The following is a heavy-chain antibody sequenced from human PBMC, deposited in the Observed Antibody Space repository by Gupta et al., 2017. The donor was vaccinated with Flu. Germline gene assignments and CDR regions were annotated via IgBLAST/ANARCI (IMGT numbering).Heavy chain of an antibody. CDR3: AKQEVKQWLLTPGWL. CDR1: GFTFSSYA. V-gene: IGHV3-23*01. Sequence: EVQLLEPGGGLVQPGGSLRLSCAASGFTFSSYAMSWVRQAPGKGLEWVSAISGGGGSTYYAESVKGRFTISRDNSKNTLYLQMNSLRAEDTAVYYCAKQEVKQWLLTPGWLWGQGTLVTVSS. D-gene: IGHD6-19*01. J-gene: IGHJ4*02. CDR2: ISGGGGST.